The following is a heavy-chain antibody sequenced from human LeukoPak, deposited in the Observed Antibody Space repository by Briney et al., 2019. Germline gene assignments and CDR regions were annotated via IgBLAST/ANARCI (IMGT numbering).Heavy chain of an antibody. Sequence: ASVKVSCKASGYTFTSYDINWVRQAPGQRLEWMGWINAGNGNTKYSQKFQGRVTITRDTSASTAYMELSSLRSEDTAVYYCAREFPGNWFDPWGQGTLVTVSS. CDR2: INAGNGNT. J-gene: IGHJ5*02. CDR3: AREFPGNWFDP. V-gene: IGHV1-3*01. CDR1: GYTFTSYD.